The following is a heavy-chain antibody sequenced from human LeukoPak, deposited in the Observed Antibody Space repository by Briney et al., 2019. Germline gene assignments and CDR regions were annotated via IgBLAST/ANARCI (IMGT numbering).Heavy chain of an antibody. CDR3: ARVGSLAATTYFDY. J-gene: IGHJ4*02. CDR1: GGTFSSYA. Sequence: ASVKVSCKASGGTFSSYAISWVRQAPGQGLEWMGGIIPIFGTANYAQKFQGRVTITADESTSTAYMELSSLRSEDTAVYYCARVGSLAATTYFDYWGQGTLVTVSS. V-gene: IGHV1-69*13. D-gene: IGHD2-15*01. CDR2: IIPIFGTA.